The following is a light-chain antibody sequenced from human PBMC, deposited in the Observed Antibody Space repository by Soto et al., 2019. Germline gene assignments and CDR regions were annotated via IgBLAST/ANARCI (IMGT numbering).Light chain of an antibody. J-gene: IGLJ1*01. V-gene: IGLV1-44*01. Sequence: VLSQPRRECGYIGERVSIFCSGSGSNIGSDSVNWFQHLPGTTPKLLIYGNNQRPSGVPDRFSGSKSGTSASLVISGLQSEDEADYFCAAWEGSVNVYVFGTGTSVTVL. CDR3: AAWEGSVNVYV. CDR1: GSNIGSDS. CDR2: GNN.